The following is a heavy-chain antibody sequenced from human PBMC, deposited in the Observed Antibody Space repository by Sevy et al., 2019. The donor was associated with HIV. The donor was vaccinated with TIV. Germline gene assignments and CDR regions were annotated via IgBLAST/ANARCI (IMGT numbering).Heavy chain of an antibody. CDR1: GGSITSSNYY. CDR2: VYYTGLT. V-gene: IGHV4-39*02. CDR3: AREPGGYDYDYGMDV. D-gene: IGHD5-12*01. J-gene: IGHJ6*03. Sequence: SETLSLTCSASGGSITSSNYYWGWIRQPPGKGLEWIGSVYYTGLTYYNPSLKSRVTISVDTSKNQFSLNLNSVTAADTAIYYCAREPGGYDYDYGMDVWGKGTTVTVS.